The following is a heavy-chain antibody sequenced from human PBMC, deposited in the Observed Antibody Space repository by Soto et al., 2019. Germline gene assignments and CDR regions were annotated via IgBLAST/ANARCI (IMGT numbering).Heavy chain of an antibody. V-gene: IGHV1-69*06. Sequence: QVQLVQSGAEVRKPGSSVKVSCKASGGTFSRHAISWVRQAPGQGLEWMGGIIPIFGTANHAQKFQGRVTMTRDTSTSTVYMELSSLRSEDTAVYYCARDPSGSYYGSDYWGQGTLVTVSS. J-gene: IGHJ4*02. D-gene: IGHD1-26*01. CDR1: GGTFSRHA. CDR2: IIPIFGTA. CDR3: ARDPSGSYYGSDY.